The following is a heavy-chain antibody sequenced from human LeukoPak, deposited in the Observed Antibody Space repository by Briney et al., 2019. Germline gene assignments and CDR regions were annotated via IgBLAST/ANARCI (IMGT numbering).Heavy chain of an antibody. CDR3: AGDLNYYGSGEGFDY. J-gene: IGHJ4*02. CDR1: GFTFSSYS. Sequence: PGGSLRLSCAASGFTFSSYSMNWVRQAPGKGLEWVSSITSSSSYIYYADSVKGRFTISRDNAKNSLYLQMNSLRAEDTAVYYCAGDLNYYGSGEGFDYWGQGTLVAVSS. V-gene: IGHV3-21*01. CDR2: ITSSSSYI. D-gene: IGHD3-10*01.